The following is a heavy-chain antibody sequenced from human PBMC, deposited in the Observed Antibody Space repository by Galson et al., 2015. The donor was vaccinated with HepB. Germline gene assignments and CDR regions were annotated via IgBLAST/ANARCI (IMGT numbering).Heavy chain of an antibody. CDR3: AKDLVKAKEDVVKSDYFDY. Sequence: SLRLSCAASGFTFGSYAMNWVRPAPGTGLACVSGISGSGGTPFYIASVHGRFTISSANSQTPLYLAMNSLRVEDTALYYCAKDLVKAKEDVVKSDYFDYWGQGTLVTVSS. D-gene: IGHD3-22*01. CDR1: GFTFGSYA. V-gene: IGHV3-23*01. J-gene: IGHJ4*02. CDR2: ISGSGGTP.